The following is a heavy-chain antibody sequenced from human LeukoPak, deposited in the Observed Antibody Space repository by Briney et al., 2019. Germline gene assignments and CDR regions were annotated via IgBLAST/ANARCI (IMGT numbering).Heavy chain of an antibody. CDR2: MYYSGGT. D-gene: IGHD3-3*01. CDR3: ARHADASNPFW. J-gene: IGHJ4*02. CDR1: GGSISSSSYY. Sequence: SETLSLTCTVSGGSISSSSYYWGWIRQPPGKGLEWIGSMYYSGGTYCNPSLKSRVTISVDTSKNQFSLRLSSVTATDTAVYYCARHADASNPFWWGQGTLVTVSS. V-gene: IGHV4-39*01.